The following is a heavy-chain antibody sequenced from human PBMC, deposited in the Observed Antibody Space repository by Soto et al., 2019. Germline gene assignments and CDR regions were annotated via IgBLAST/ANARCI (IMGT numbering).Heavy chain of an antibody. V-gene: IGHV1-2*04. CDR1: GYTFTGYY. D-gene: IGHD5-18*01. CDR3: ARTADTAMAHYYYYGMDV. J-gene: IGHJ6*02. Sequence: GALVKVSCKASGYTFTGYYMHWVRQAPGQGLEWMGWINPNSGGTNYAQKFQGWVTMTRDTSISTAYMELSRLRSDDTAVYYCARTADTAMAHYYYYGMDVWGQGTTVTVSS. CDR2: INPNSGGT.